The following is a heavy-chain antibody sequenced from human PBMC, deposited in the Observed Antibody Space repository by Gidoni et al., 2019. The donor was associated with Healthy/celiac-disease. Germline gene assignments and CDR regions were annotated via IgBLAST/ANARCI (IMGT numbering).Heavy chain of an antibody. V-gene: IGHV4-34*01. J-gene: IGHJ5*02. Sequence: QVQLQPWCAGLLKPSETLSLTCAVYGGSFSGYYWGWIRHPPGKGLEWIGEINHSGSTNYNPSLKSRVTISVDTSKNQFSLKLSSVTAADTAVYYCASGGSRVVAAQGNWFDPWGQGTLVTVSS. CDR2: INHSGST. D-gene: IGHD2-15*01. CDR3: ASGGSRVVAAQGNWFDP. CDR1: GGSFSGYY.